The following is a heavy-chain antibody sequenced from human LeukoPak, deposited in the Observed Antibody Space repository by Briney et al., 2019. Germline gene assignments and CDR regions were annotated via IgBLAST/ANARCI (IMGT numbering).Heavy chain of an antibody. Sequence: GGSLRLXCAASGFTCSTYAMRWVRQAPGKGLELVSSITSSGYDTYYRDSVKGRFTISRDNSENTLYLQMNSLRPEDTAMYYCAKDSRETLAGTEDYWGRGTLVTVSS. J-gene: IGHJ4*02. V-gene: IGHV3-23*01. CDR2: ITSSGYDT. D-gene: IGHD6-19*01. CDR3: AKDSRETLAGTEDY. CDR1: GFTCSTYA.